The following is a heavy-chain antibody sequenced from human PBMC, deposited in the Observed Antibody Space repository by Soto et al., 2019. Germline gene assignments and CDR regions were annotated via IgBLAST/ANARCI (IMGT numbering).Heavy chain of an antibody. CDR3: ARAPNGMDV. CDR2: IYYSGST. J-gene: IGHJ6*02. CDR1: GGSISSCDYY. Sequence: PSETLSLTCTVSGGSISSCDYYWSWIRQPPGKGLEWIGYIYYSGSTYYNPSLKSRLTISVATSKNQFSLKLSXVTAVDTAVYYCARAPNGMDVWGQATKVTASS. V-gene: IGHV4-30-4*01.